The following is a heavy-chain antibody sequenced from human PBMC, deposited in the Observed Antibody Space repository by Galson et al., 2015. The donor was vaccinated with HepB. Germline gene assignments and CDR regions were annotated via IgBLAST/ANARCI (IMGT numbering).Heavy chain of an antibody. CDR1: GGSISSSNW. CDR2: IYHSGTT. J-gene: IGHJ4*02. D-gene: IGHD3-10*01. V-gene: IGHV4-4*02. Sequence: SETLSLTCAVSGGSISSSNWWSWVRQPPGKGLEWIGEIYHSGTTNYYSSLKSRVTISVDKSKNQFSLKLSSVTAADTAVYYCAKSMVRGVIDYWGQGTLVTVSS. CDR3: AKSMVRGVIDY.